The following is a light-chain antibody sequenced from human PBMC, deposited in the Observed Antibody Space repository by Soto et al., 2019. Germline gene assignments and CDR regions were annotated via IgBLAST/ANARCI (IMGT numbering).Light chain of an antibody. CDR2: RAS. V-gene: IGKV1-5*03. Sequence: DIQMTQSPSTLSASVGDRVTITCRASQSINTWLAWYQQKPGKAPNILIYRASTLESGVPSRFSGSGSGTDFTLTISSLQPDDFSTYYCQHYNTYSGTFGPGTKVDI. J-gene: IGKJ3*01. CDR1: QSINTW. CDR3: QHYNTYSGT.